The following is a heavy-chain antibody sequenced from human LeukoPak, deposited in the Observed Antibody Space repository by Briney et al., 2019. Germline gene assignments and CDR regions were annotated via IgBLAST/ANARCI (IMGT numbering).Heavy chain of an antibody. CDR3: AKDSGTTGTKWVDYFDY. CDR1: GFSFSSYW. J-gene: IGHJ4*02. Sequence: GGSLRLSCEGSGFSFSSYWMHWVRQPPEKGLEWVSSIKNDGSATTYADSVKGRFYIATDSATNTAYLQINSLRVEDTAMYYCAKDSGTTGTKWVDYFDYWGQGTLVTVSS. D-gene: IGHD1-1*01. CDR2: IKNDGSAT. V-gene: IGHV3-74*01.